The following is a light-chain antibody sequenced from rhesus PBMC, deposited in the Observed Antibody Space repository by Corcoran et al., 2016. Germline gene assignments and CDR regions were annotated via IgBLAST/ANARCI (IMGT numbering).Light chain of an antibody. V-gene: IGKV1-44*01. CDR3: QQHNSHPYS. J-gene: IGKJ2*01. CDR1: QTISSY. Sequence: DIQMTQSPSSLSASVGDRVTITCRASQTISSYLAWYQQKPGKVPKLLIYAVSSLESGVTSRFSGNGSGTEFPRTISNLQPEDFATYYCQQHNSHPYSFGQGTKVEIK. CDR2: AVS.